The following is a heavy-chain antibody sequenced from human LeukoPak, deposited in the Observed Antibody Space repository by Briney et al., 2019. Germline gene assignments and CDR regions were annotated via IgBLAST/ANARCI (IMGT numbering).Heavy chain of an antibody. D-gene: IGHD3-3*01. J-gene: IGHJ2*01. CDR2: IYYSGST. CDR1: SGSISSYY. Sequence: PSETLSLTCTISSGSISSYYWSWIRQPPGKGLEWIGYIYYSGSTNYNPSLKSRVTISVDTSKNQFSLKLSSVTAADTAVYYCARTYYDFWSGSRYWYFHLWGRGTLVTVSS. CDR3: ARTYYDFWSGSRYWYFHL. V-gene: IGHV4-59*08.